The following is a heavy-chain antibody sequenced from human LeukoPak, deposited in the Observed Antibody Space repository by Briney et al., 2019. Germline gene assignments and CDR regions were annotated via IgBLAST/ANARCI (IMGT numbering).Heavy chain of an antibody. Sequence: QPGGCLRLSRAAPGFTLSSSWIHWVRPAPGAGLVWVSRINKVGSVTDYAESVKGRFSISRHNAKTTLYLQMSNLRAEHTAIYYCVKVRGRARVGYFDYWGQGTLVTVSS. CDR3: VKVRGRARVGYFDY. J-gene: IGHJ4*02. CDR2: INKVGSVT. V-gene: IGHV3-74*01. D-gene: IGHD1-26*01. CDR1: GFTLSSSW.